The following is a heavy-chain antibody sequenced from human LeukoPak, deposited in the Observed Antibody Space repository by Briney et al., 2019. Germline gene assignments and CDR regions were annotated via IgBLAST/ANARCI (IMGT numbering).Heavy chain of an antibody. V-gene: IGHV4-59*01. CDR3: ASYYYYHSGTLDDGFDI. CDR1: GGSMSSYY. J-gene: IGHJ3*02. Sequence: SETLSLTCTVSGGSMSSYYWSWIRQPPGKGLEWIGYIYYSGSTNYNPSLKSRVTISVDTSKNQFSLKLSSVTAADTAMYYCASYYYYHSGTLDDGFDIWGQGTMVTVSS. CDR2: IYYSGST. D-gene: IGHD3-10*01.